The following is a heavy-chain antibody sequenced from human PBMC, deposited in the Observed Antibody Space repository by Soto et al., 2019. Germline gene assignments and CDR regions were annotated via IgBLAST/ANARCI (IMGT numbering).Heavy chain of an antibody. CDR3: ARAIVGDYGPGDNWFDP. V-gene: IGHV1-69*06. D-gene: IGHD3-10*01. CDR2: IIPIFGTA. Sequence: SVKVSCKASGVTFSSYAISWVRQAPGHGLEWMGGIIPIFGTANYAQKFQGRVTITADKSTSTAYMELSSLRSEDTAVYYCARAIVGDYGPGDNWFDPWGQGTLVTVSS. CDR1: GVTFSSYA. J-gene: IGHJ5*02.